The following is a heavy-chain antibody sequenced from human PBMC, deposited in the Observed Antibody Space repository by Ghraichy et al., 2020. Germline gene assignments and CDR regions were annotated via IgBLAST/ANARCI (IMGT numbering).Heavy chain of an antibody. D-gene: IGHD6-13*01. Sequence: SETLSLTCTVSGGSISSYYWSWIRQPPGKGLEWIGYIYYSGSTNYNPSLKSRVTISVDTSKNKFSLKLSSVTAADTAVYYCARVELAAAGTGWFDPWGQGTLVTVSS. V-gene: IGHV4-59*01. CDR3: ARVELAAAGTGWFDP. CDR2: IYYSGST. J-gene: IGHJ5*02. CDR1: GGSISSYY.